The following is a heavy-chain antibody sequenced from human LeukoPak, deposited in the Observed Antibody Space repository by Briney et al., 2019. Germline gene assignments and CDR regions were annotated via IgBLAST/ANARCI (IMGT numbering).Heavy chain of an antibody. V-gene: IGHV1-69-2*01. J-gene: IGHJ3*02. CDR1: GYTFTDYY. CDR3: ATGPLAGAFDI. Sequence: GASVQISCKVSGYTFTDYYMHWVQQAPGKGLEWMGLVDPEDGETIYAEEFQGRVTITADTSTDTAYMELSSLRSEDTAVYYCATGPLAGAFDIWGQGTMVTVSS. CDR2: VDPEDGET.